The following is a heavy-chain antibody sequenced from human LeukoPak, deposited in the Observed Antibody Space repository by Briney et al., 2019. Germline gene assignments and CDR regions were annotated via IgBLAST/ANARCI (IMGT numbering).Heavy chain of an antibody. D-gene: IGHD1-26*01. CDR2: IYYSGST. CDR3: ARVIVGATTYYFDY. V-gene: IGHV4-59*01. CDR1: GGSISSYY. J-gene: IGHJ4*02. Sequence: SETLSLTCTVSGGSISSYYWSWIRQPPGKGPEWIGYIYYSGSTNYNPSLKSRVTISVDTSKNQFSLRLSSVTAADTAVYYCARVIVGATTYYFDYWGQGTLVTVSS.